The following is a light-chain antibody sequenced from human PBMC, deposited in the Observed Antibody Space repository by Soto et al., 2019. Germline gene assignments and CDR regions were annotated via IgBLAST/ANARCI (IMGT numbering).Light chain of an antibody. J-gene: IGKJ3*01. CDR3: QQYYNTPFT. V-gene: IGKV4-1*01. CDR2: WAS. Sequence: DFVMTQSPDSLAVSLGERATINCKSSQSVLYSSNNKNHLAWYQQKPGQPPKLLIYWASTRESGVPDRFSGSGSGTDFTLTISSLQAEDVAVYYCQQYYNTPFTFGPGTKVDIK. CDR1: QSVLYSSNNKNH.